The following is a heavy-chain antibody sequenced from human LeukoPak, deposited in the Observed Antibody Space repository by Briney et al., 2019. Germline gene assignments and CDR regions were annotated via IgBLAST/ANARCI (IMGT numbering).Heavy chain of an antibody. CDR2: IYSGGST. V-gene: IGHV3-53*01. D-gene: IGHD1-7*01. CDR1: GFTVSSNY. CDR3: ARGPKITGTTLYYYYYMDV. Sequence: PGGSLRLSCAASGFTVSSNYMSWVRQAPGKGPEWVSVIYSGGSTYYADSVKGRFTISRDNSKNTLYLQMNSLRAEDTAAYYCARGPKITGTTLYYYYYMDVWGKGTTVTVSS. J-gene: IGHJ6*03.